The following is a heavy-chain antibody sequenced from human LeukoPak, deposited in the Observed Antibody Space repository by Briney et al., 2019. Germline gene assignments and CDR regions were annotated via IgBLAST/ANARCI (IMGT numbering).Heavy chain of an antibody. CDR3: ARVVNYYDSSGYLCY. CDR1: GYTFTAYY. CDR2: INPNSGGT. J-gene: IGHJ4*02. V-gene: IGHV1-2*02. D-gene: IGHD3-22*01. Sequence: GASVKVSCKASGYTFTAYYMQWVRQAPGQGLEWMGWINPNSGGTNYAQKFQGRVTMTRGTSISTAYMELSRLRSDDTAVYYCARVVNYYDSSGYLCYWGQGTLVTVSS.